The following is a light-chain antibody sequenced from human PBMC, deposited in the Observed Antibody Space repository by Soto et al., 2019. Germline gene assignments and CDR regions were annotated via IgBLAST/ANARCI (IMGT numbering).Light chain of an antibody. V-gene: IGKV3-11*01. CDR3: QQRSKWPPTWT. Sequence: EIVLTQSPATLSLSPGERATLSCRASQSVSSYLAWYQQKPGQAPRLLIYDASNRATGIPARFSGSGSGTDFTLTISSLEPEDFAVYYCQQRSKWPPTWTFGQGTKVDI. J-gene: IGKJ1*01. CDR1: QSVSSY. CDR2: DAS.